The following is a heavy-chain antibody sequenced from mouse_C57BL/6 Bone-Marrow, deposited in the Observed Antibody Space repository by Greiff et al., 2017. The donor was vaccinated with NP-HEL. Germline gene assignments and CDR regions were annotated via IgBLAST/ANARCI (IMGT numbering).Heavy chain of an antibody. D-gene: IGHD1-1*01. CDR1: GFNIKDDY. V-gene: IGHV14-4*01. CDR3: TTIYYGSSYHYYSAMDY. Sequence: EVQLQQSGAELVRPGASVKLSCTASGFNIKDDYMHWVKQRPEQGLEWIGWIDPENGDTEYASKFQGKATITADTSSNTAYLQLSSLTSEDTAVYYCTTIYYGSSYHYYSAMDYWGEGTSVTVSS. CDR2: IDPENGDT. J-gene: IGHJ4*01.